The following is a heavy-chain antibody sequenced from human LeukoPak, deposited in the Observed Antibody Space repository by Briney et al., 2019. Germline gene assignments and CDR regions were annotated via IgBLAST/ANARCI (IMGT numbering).Heavy chain of an antibody. D-gene: IGHD1-26*01. V-gene: IGHV4-39*07. Sequence: SETLSLTCTVSGGSISTSSYSWGWIRQPPGKGLEWIGSVYYTGSTYHNPSLKSRVTMSVDTSRNQFSLKLYSVTAADTAMYYCAREDSAISDNAFDIWGQGTLVTISS. CDR3: AREDSAISDNAFDI. CDR1: GGSISTSSYS. J-gene: IGHJ3*02. CDR2: VYYTGST.